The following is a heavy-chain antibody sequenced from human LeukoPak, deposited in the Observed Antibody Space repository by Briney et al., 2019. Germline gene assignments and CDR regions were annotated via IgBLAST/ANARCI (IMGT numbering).Heavy chain of an antibody. CDR3: ARGDYGDQFADGFDI. D-gene: IGHD4-17*01. Sequence: ASVKVSCKASGYTFSGYYMHWVRQAPGQGLEWMGWINPNSGGTNYAQKFQGRVTMTRDTSISTAYMELIRLRSADTAVYYCARGDYGDQFADGFDIWGQGTMVTVSS. CDR1: GYTFSGYY. CDR2: INPNSGGT. J-gene: IGHJ3*02. V-gene: IGHV1-2*02.